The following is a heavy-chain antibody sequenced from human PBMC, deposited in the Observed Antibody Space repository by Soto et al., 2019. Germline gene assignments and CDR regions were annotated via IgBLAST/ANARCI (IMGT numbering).Heavy chain of an antibody. D-gene: IGHD2-21*02. V-gene: IGHV1-69*13. Sequence: SVKVSCKASGGTFSSYAISWVRQAPGQGLEWMGGIIPIFGTANYAQKFQGRVTITADESTSTAYMELSSLRSEDTAVYYCARVTYCGGDCYSEYYYYCYGMDVWGQGTTVTGSS. J-gene: IGHJ6*02. CDR2: IIPIFGTA. CDR1: GGTFSSYA. CDR3: ARVTYCGGDCYSEYYYYCYGMDV.